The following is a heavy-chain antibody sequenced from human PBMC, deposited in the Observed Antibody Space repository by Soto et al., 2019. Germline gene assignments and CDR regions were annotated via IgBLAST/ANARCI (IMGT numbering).Heavy chain of an antibody. CDR1: GGSVSSGSYY. Sequence: SETLSLTCTVSGGSVSSGSYYWSWIRQPPGKGLEWIGYIYYSGSTNYNPSLKSRVTISVDTSKNQFSLKLSSVTAADTAVYYCARGAYCDGDCYPLNYYYYGMDVWGQGTTVTVSS. J-gene: IGHJ6*02. V-gene: IGHV4-61*01. CDR3: ARGAYCDGDCYPLNYYYYGMDV. D-gene: IGHD2-21*02. CDR2: IYYSGST.